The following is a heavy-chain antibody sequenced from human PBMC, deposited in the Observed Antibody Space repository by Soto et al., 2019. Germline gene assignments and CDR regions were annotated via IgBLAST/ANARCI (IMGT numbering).Heavy chain of an antibody. CDR2: IYYSGST. CDR1: GGSISSSIYY. CDR3: ARGLYYDFWSGSKNWFDP. Sequence: SETLSLTCTVSGGSISSSIYYWGWIRQPPGEGLEWIGSIYYSGSTYYNPSLKSRVTISVDTSKNQFSLKLSSVTAADTAVYYCARGLYYDFWSGSKNWFDPWGQGTLVTVSS. J-gene: IGHJ5*02. V-gene: IGHV4-39*01. D-gene: IGHD3-3*01.